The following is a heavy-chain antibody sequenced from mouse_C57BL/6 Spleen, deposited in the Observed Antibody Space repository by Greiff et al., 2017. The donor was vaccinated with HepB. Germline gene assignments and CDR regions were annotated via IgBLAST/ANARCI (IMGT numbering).Heavy chain of an antibody. Sequence: VKLMESGAELVRPGASVTLSCKASGYTFTDYEMHWVKQTPVHGLEWIGAIDPETGGTAYNQKFKGKAILTADKSSSTAYMELRSLTSEDSAVYYCTRWALTGTAWFAYWGQGTLVTVSA. CDR2: IDPETGGT. D-gene: IGHD4-1*01. CDR3: TRWALTGTAWFAY. J-gene: IGHJ3*01. CDR1: GYTFTDYE. V-gene: IGHV1-15*01.